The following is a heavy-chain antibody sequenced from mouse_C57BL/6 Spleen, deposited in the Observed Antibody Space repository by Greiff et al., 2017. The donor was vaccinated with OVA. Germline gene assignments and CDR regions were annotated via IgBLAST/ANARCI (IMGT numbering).Heavy chain of an antibody. Sequence: QVQLQQSGAELVKPGASVKISCKASGYAFSSYWMNWVKQRPGKGLEWIGQIYPGDGDTNYNGKFKGKATLTADKSSSTAYMQLSSLTSEDSAVYFCARWRTMITSGYWGQGTTLTVSS. V-gene: IGHV1-80*01. D-gene: IGHD2-4*01. J-gene: IGHJ2*01. CDR3: ARWRTMITSGY. CDR1: GYAFSSYW. CDR2: IYPGDGDT.